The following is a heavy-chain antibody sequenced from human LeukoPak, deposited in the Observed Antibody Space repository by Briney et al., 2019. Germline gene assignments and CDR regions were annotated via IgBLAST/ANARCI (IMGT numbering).Heavy chain of an antibody. CDR3: ARGLNYDFWSGYYYYYYMDV. CDR1: GGTFSGYA. Sequence: SVKVSCKASGGTFSGYAISWVRQAPGQGLEWMGGIIPIFGTANYAKKFQGRVTITADESTSTAYMELSSLRSEDTAVYYCARGLNYDFWSGYYYYYYMDVWGKGTTVTVSS. V-gene: IGHV1-69*13. J-gene: IGHJ6*03. D-gene: IGHD3-3*01. CDR2: IIPIFGTA.